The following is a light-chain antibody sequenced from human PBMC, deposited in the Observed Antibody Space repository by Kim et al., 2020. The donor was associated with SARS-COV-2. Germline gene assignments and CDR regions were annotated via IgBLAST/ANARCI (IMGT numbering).Light chain of an antibody. CDR3: SSYTRTNTRL. CDR1: TNDIGTYNF. J-gene: IGLJ2*01. V-gene: IGLV2-14*03. Sequence: QSALTQPASVSGSPGQSITISCTGTTNDIGTYNFVSWFQQHPGKAPKLIIYDVSHRPSGVSPRFSGSKSGNTASLTLSGLQPEDEADYYCSSYTRTNTRLLGGGTKVTVL. CDR2: DVS.